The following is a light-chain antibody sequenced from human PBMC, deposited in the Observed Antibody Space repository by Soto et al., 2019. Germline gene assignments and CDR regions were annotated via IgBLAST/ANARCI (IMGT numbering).Light chain of an antibody. Sequence: QSVLTQPPSVSGAPGQRVTISCTGSSSKIGAGYDVHWYLQVPGTAPKLLVYTHNNRPSGVPDRFSGSTSGTSASLAITGLQSEDEADYYCQSYDSRLSAYVFGTGTKVTVL. J-gene: IGLJ1*01. CDR3: QSYDSRLSAYV. CDR2: THN. CDR1: SSKIGAGYD. V-gene: IGLV1-40*01.